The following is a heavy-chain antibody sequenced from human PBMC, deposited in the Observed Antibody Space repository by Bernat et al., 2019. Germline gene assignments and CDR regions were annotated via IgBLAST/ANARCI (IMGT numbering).Heavy chain of an antibody. J-gene: IGHJ4*02. Sequence: QVQLVESGGGVVQPGRSLRLSCAASGFTFSSYAMHWVRQAPGKGLEWVAVISYDGSNKYYADSVKGRFTISGDNSKNTLYLQMNSLRAEDTAVYYCARDTGIAAAGTFFDYWGQGTLVTVSS. CDR2: ISYDGSNK. CDR1: GFTFSSYA. V-gene: IGHV3-30-3*01. CDR3: ARDTGIAAAGTFFDY. D-gene: IGHD6-13*01.